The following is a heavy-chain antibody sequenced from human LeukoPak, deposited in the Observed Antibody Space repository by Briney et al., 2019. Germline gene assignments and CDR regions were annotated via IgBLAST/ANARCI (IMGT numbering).Heavy chain of an antibody. CDR1: VYTFADYA. D-gene: IGHD6-13*01. Sequence: PGRSLRLSRAASVYTFADYAMHWVRQAPGKGRGWVSGISWNSGSIGYADSVKGRFTISRDNAKNSLYLQMNSLRAEDMALYYCARARIGAAGLYFDYWGQGTLVTVSS. CDR2: ISWNSGSI. V-gene: IGHV3-9*03. J-gene: IGHJ4*02. CDR3: ARARIGAAGLYFDY.